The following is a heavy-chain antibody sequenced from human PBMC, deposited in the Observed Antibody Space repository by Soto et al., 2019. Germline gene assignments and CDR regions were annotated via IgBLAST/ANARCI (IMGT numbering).Heavy chain of an antibody. CDR1: GGSISSGGYY. Sequence: SETLSLTCTVSGGSISSGGYYWSWIRQHPGKGLEWIGYIYYSGSTYYNPSLKSRVTISVDTSKNQFSLKLSSVTAADTAVYYCARVVAATLFSEYFQHWGQGTLVTVSS. CDR2: IYYSGST. CDR3: ARVVAATLFSEYFQH. D-gene: IGHD2-15*01. J-gene: IGHJ1*01. V-gene: IGHV4-31*03.